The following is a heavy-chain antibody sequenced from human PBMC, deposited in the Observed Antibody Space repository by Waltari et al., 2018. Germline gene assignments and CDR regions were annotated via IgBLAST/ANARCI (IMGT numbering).Heavy chain of an antibody. D-gene: IGHD1-1*01. CDR2: ISSSGSTI. J-gene: IGHJ4*02. Sequence: EVLLVESGGGLVQPGASLRLSCSASGFTFTSHAMSWVRQAPGKGLEWVSYISSSGSTIYYADSVKGRFTISRDNAKNSLYLQMNSLRAEDTAVYYCAREWKRSFDYWGQGTLVTVSS. CDR1: GFTFTSHA. CDR3: AREWKRSFDY. V-gene: IGHV3-48*03.